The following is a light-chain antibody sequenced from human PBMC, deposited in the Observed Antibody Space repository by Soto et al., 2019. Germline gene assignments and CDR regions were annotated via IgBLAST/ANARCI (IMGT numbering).Light chain of an antibody. Sequence: QSVLTRPRSVSGSPGQSVTISCTGTSSDVGGYKYVSWYQQHPGKVPKLMMFDVSERPSGVPDRFSGSKSGNTASLSISGLQAEDEADYYCCAYAGSYTVLFGGGTKVTVL. J-gene: IGLJ2*01. V-gene: IGLV2-11*01. CDR1: SSDVGGYKY. CDR2: DVS. CDR3: CAYAGSYTVL.